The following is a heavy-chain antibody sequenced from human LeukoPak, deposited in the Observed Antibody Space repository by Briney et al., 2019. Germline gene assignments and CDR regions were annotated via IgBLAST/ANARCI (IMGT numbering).Heavy chain of an antibody. CDR2: ISSSSSYI. Sequence: GGSLRLSCAASGFTFSSYSMNWVRQAPGKGLEWVSSISSSSSYIYYADSVKGRFTISRDNAKNSLYLRMNSLRAEDTAVYYCARDQWFGDPAPFDPWGQGTLVTVSS. J-gene: IGHJ5*02. D-gene: IGHD3-10*01. CDR3: ARDQWFGDPAPFDP. V-gene: IGHV3-21*01. CDR1: GFTFSSYS.